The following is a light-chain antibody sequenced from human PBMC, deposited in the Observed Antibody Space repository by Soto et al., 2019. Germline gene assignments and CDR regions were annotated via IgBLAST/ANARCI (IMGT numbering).Light chain of an antibody. CDR3: SSYSSSSLEV. V-gene: IGLV2-14*01. J-gene: IGLJ1*01. CDR1: SSDVGGYNY. CDR2: EVS. Sequence: QSALTQPASVSGSPGQSITISCTGTSSDVGGYNYVSWYQQHPGKAPKLMIYEVSNRPSGVSNRFSGSKSGNTASLTISGLQAEDEADYYFSSYSSSSLEVFGTGTKLTVL.